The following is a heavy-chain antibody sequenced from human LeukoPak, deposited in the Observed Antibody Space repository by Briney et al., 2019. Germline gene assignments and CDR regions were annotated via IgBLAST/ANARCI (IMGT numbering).Heavy chain of an antibody. V-gene: IGHV3-9*01. CDR3: AKDSQHYYDSSGYSPWWYFDL. CDR2: ISWNSGSI. D-gene: IGHD3-22*01. J-gene: IGHJ2*01. CDR1: GFTFDDYA. Sequence: PGRSLRLSCAASGFTFDDYAMHWVRQAPRKGLEWVSGISWNSGSIGYADSVKGRFTISRDNAKNSLYLQMNSLRAEDTALYYCAKDSQHYYDSSGYSPWWYFDLWGRGTLVTVSS.